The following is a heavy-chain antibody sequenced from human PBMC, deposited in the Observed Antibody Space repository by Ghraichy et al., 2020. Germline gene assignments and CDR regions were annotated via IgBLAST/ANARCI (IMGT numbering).Heavy chain of an antibody. V-gene: IGHV2-70*11. CDR2: IDWEDDK. D-gene: IGHD6-25*01. Sequence: SGPTLVKPTQTLTLTCTFSGFSLTTRGMSVSWIRQPPGKALEWLARIDWEDDKYYSTSLKTRLTISMDTSRNQVVLTMTNMDTVDTATDYCARYPPYSGYDDWGQGTLVTVSS. J-gene: IGHJ4*02. CDR1: GFSLTTRGMS. CDR3: ARYPPYSGYDD.